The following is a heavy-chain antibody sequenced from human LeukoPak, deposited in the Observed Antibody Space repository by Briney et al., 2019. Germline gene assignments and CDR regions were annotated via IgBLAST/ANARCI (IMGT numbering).Heavy chain of an antibody. CDR2: IKQDGSDK. CDR1: GFTFSSYW. V-gene: IGHV3-7*01. J-gene: IGHJ3*02. CDR3: ARGDYWPAAPAFDI. D-gene: IGHD2-2*01. Sequence: GGSLRLSCAASGFTFSSYWMSWVRQAPGKGLECVANIKQDGSDKYYVDSVKGRFTISRDNAKNSLYLQMNSLRAEDTAVYYCARGDYWPAAPAFDIWGQGTMVTVSS.